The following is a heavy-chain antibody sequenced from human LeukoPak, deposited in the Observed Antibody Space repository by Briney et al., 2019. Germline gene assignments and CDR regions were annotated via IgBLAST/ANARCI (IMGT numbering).Heavy chain of an antibody. V-gene: IGHV3-23*01. CDR2: ISGSGGST. CDR1: GFTFSSYA. J-gene: IGHJ4*02. CDR3: AKPIYCGGDCYSFDY. Sequence: PGGSLRLSCAASGFTFSSYAMSWVRQAPGKGLEWVSAISGSGGSTYYADSVKGRFTISRDNSKNTLYLQMNSLRAEDTAVYYCAKPIYCGGDCYSFDYWGQGTLVTVSS. D-gene: IGHD2-21*02.